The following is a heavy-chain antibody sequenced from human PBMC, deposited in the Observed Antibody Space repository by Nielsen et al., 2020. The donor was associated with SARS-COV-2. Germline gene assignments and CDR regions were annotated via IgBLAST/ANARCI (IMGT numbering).Heavy chain of an antibody. Sequence: SETLSLICTVSRGSIISSSYYWGWIRQPPGKGLEWIGSIYYSGSTYYSPSLKSRVTISIDTSKSQFSLKLSSVTAADTAVYYCAREDYYDSSGYLPPYSFDYWGQGTLVTVSS. CDR1: RGSIISSSYY. CDR2: IYYSGST. CDR3: AREDYYDSSGYLPPYSFDY. J-gene: IGHJ4*02. D-gene: IGHD3-22*01. V-gene: IGHV4-39*07.